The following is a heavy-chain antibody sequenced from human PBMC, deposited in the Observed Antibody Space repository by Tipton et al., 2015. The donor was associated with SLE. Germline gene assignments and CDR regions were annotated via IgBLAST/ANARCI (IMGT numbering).Heavy chain of an antibody. J-gene: IGHJ3*02. D-gene: IGHD3-10*01. CDR1: GFTFSSHG. CDR3: AKGGGRGDGSLPEAFDI. CDR2: IWYDGSNK. V-gene: IGHV3-30*18. Sequence: SLRLSCAASGFTFSSHGMHWVRQAQGKGLEWVAVIWYDGSNKYYADSVKGRFTISRDNSKNTPYLQMNSLRAEDTAVYYCAKGGGRGDGSLPEAFDIWVQGTMVTVSS.